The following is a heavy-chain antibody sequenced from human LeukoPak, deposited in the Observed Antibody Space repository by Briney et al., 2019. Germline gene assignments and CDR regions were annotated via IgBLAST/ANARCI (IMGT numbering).Heavy chain of an antibody. CDR3: ARRNMMRGLRSLDL. CDR1: GDSIRSSDYY. CDR2: MYYSGSI. Sequence: PSEPLSLPCTVSGDSIRSSDYYWAWIRQSSGKGLEWFESMYYSGSIYYNPSLKSRVPISVDTSKNQFSLKLTSVTAADTAVYYCARRNMMRGLRSLDLWGQGTLVTVSS. V-gene: IGHV4-39*01. D-gene: IGHD3-10*01. J-gene: IGHJ4*02.